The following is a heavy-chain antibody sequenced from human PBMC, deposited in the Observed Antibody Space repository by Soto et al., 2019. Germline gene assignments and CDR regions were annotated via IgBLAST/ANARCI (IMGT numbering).Heavy chain of an antibody. CDR3: AKMAHFGGAMTVPAGDVTH. CDR1: GFSFSNFG. D-gene: IGHD3-16*01. V-gene: IGHV3-30*18. J-gene: IGHJ1*01. Sequence: QVQLVESGGGVAQPGTSLRLSCVASGFSFSNFGLHWVRQGPGKGLEWVAVISFDGNIKKYADSVKGRFTISRDSPKNTLFLQMNSLKTEDTAIYYCAKMAHFGGAMTVPAGDVTHWGQGTLVTVSA. CDR2: ISFDGNIK.